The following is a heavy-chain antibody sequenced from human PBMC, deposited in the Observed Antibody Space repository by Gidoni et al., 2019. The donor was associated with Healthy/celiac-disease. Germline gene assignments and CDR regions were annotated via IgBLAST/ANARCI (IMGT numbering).Heavy chain of an antibody. D-gene: IGHD4-17*01. J-gene: IGHJ4*02. CDR2: IHNSGIT. CDR1: GHSISSGFY. Sequence: QVQLQESGPGLVKPSETLSLTCTVSGHSISSGFYWGWIRQPPGKGLEWIGSIHNSGITNYNPSLKSRVTISVDTSKNQFSLKLSSVTAADTAVYYCARLSTTVTLGRDYFDYWGQGILVTVSS. CDR3: ARLSTTVTLGRDYFDY. V-gene: IGHV4-38-2*02.